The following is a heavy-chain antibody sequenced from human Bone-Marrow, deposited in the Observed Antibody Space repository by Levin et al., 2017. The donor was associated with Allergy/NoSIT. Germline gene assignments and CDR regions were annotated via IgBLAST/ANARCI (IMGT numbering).Heavy chain of an antibody. J-gene: IGHJ5*02. CDR1: GGSFSGYY. CDR2: INHSGST. V-gene: IGHV4-34*01. D-gene: IGHD2-2*01. Sequence: KSSETLSLTCAVYGGSFSGYYWSWIRQPPGKGLEWIGEINHSGSTNYNPSLKSRVTISVDTSKNQFSLKLSSVTAADTAVYYCARGSPRDIVVVPAAGPYNWFDPWGQGTLVTVSS. CDR3: ARGSPRDIVVVPAAGPYNWFDP.